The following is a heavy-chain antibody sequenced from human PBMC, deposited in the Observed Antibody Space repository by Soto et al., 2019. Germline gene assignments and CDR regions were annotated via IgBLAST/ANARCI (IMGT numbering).Heavy chain of an antibody. CDR3: TRDDDHCNGVRGYGVPRDV. Sequence: EVQLVESGGDLVQPGGSLRLSCAASGFSVNSKYMSWVRQAPGKGLEWVSLIQSGGSTYYAGSVKGRFTISRDFSENTLFLQMNSLGVEDTAVYYCTRDDDHCNGVRGYGVPRDVWGKWTTVTVSA. V-gene: IGHV3-66*01. CDR2: IQSGGST. J-gene: IGHJ6*04. D-gene: IGHD2-15*01. CDR1: GFSVNSKY.